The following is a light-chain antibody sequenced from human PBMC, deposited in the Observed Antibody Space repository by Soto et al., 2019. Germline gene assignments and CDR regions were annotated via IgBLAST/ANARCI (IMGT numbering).Light chain of an antibody. V-gene: IGKV1-27*01. CDR3: KKCGSAPFT. CDR1: RGIANY. CDR2: AAD. J-gene: IGKJ4*01. Sequence: DIQMTQSPSSLSASVGDRVTITCRASRGIANYLAWYQQKPGKGHKLLIYAADTLQSGVQSRFSGSGSGTDFTLTIRSLQPEDVATYYCKKCGSAPFTVGGGTKVDI.